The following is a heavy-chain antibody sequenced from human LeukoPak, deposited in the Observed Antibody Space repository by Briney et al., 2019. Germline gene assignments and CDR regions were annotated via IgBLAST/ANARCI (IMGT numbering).Heavy chain of an antibody. J-gene: IGHJ6*02. V-gene: IGHV4-59*02. CDR3: VRDSRYGSGWFEDGLDF. Sequence: SEILSLTCTVSGDSVRSYYWSWIRQPPGQGLEWLGHINDRGSTNYDPSLQGRVTISIDTSKNQFSLKVNSVTAADTAVYYCVRDSRYGSGWFEDGLDFWGQGTTVTVSS. CDR1: GDSVRSYY. CDR2: INDRGST. D-gene: IGHD6-13*01.